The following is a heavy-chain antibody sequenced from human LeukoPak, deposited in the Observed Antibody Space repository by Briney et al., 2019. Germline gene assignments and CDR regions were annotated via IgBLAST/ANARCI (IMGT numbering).Heavy chain of an antibody. CDR1: GGTFSSYA. CDR3: ARTGTYDAFDI. CDR2: IIPIFGTA. Sequence: GASVKVSCKASGGTFSSYAISWVRQAPGQGLEWMGGIIPIFGTANYAQKFQGRVTITADKSTSTAYMELSSLRSEDTAVYYCARTGTYDAFDIWGQGTMVTVSS. V-gene: IGHV1-69*06. J-gene: IGHJ3*02. D-gene: IGHD1/OR15-1a*01.